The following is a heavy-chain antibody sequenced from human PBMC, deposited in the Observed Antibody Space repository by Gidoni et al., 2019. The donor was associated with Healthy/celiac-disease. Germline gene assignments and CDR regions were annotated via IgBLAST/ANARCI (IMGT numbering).Heavy chain of an antibody. CDR3: ARGYSSSGSWFDP. V-gene: IGHV4-39*01. CDR1: GCSISSSSYY. J-gene: IGHJ5*02. D-gene: IGHD6-6*01. CDR2: IYYSGST. Sequence: QLQLQESGPGLVPPSETLSLTCTVSGCSISSSSYYWGWIRQPPGKGLEWIGSIYYSGSTYYNPSRKSRVTISVDTSKNQFSLKLSSVTATDTAVYDCARGYSSSGSWFDPWGQGTLVTVSS.